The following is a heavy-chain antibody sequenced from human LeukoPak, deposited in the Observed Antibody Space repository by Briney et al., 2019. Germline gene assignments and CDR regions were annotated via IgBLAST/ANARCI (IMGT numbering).Heavy chain of an antibody. CDR1: GGSITSSSYY. CDR2: IYSSGRT. V-gene: IGHV4-39*07. J-gene: IGHJ4*02. CDR3: ARSGSGYLRYYFDY. Sequence: SETLSLTCTVSGGSITSSSYYWGWIRQPPGKGLGWIGSIYSSGRTYYTPSLKSRVTISLDTSKNHSSLKLSSVTAADTAVYYCARSGSGYLRYYFDYWGQGTLVTVSS. D-gene: IGHD5-12*01.